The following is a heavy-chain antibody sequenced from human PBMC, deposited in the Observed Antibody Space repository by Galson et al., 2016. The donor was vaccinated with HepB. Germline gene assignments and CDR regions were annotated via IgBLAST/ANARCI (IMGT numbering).Heavy chain of an antibody. Sequence: SLRLSCAASGFTFSNSAIHWVRQAPGKGLEWVAVISYDGRNKYYADSVKGRFTVSRDQSKNTLYLQTNSLRAEDTAVYYCARDGVRHPQYYYYGMDVWGKGTTVTVSS. D-gene: IGHD3-10*02. CDR2: ISYDGRNK. CDR3: ARDGVRHPQYYYYGMDV. CDR1: GFTFSNSA. V-gene: IGHV3-30*04. J-gene: IGHJ6*04.